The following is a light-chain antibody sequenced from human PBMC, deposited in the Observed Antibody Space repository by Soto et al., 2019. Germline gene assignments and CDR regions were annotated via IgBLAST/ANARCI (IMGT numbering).Light chain of an antibody. V-gene: IGKV3-15*01. CDR2: GKS. Sequence: EIVMAQSPSTLSVSPGERATLSCRASQSVTSNLAWYQQKPGQAPRLLIYGKSTRATGIPARFSGTGSGTELTLTISSLQSEDSAVYYCQQYNNWPLTFGGGTKVDIK. CDR3: QQYNNWPLT. CDR1: QSVTSN. J-gene: IGKJ4*01.